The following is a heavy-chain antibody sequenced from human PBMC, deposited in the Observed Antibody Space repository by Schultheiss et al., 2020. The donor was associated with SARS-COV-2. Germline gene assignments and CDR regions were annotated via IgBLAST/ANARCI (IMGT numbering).Heavy chain of an antibody. CDR3: ARDRYVGSGSYHGFDY. V-gene: IGHV4-4*07. CDR2: IYTSGST. D-gene: IGHD1-26*01. J-gene: IGHJ4*02. Sequence: SETLSLTCTVSGGSISSYYWSWIRQPAGKGLEWIGRIYTSGSTNYNPSLKSRVTMSVDTSKNQFSLKLSSVTAADTAVYYCARDRYVGSGSYHGFDYWGQGTLVTVSS. CDR1: GGSISSYY.